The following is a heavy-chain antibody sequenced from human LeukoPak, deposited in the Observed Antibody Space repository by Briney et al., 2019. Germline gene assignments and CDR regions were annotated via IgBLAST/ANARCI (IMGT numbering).Heavy chain of an antibody. V-gene: IGHV4-39*02. J-gene: IGHJ4*02. CDR2: IYYSGST. Sequence: SETLSLTCTVSGGSISCSSYYWGWIRQPPGKGLEWIGSIYYSGSTYYNPSLKSRVTISVDTSKNQFSLKLSSVTAADTAVYYCARERVRSHEYDSSGYNQGPFGYWGQGTLVTVSS. CDR3: ARERVRSHEYDSSGYNQGPFGY. CDR1: GGSISCSSYY. D-gene: IGHD3-22*01.